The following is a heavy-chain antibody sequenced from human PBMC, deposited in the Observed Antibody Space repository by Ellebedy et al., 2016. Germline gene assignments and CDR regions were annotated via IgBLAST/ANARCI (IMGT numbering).Heavy chain of an antibody. J-gene: IGHJ4*02. CDR3: VRELANCAGDCLYL. Sequence: GESLKISCAASGFTFSSYWMHWVRQAPGKGLVWVSRIKSDGSIISYADSVKGRFTISRDNAKNTLYLQMNSLRAEDTAVYYCVRELANCAGDCLYLWGQGTLVTVSS. V-gene: IGHV3-74*01. CDR1: GFTFSSYW. CDR2: IKSDGSII. D-gene: IGHD2-21*02.